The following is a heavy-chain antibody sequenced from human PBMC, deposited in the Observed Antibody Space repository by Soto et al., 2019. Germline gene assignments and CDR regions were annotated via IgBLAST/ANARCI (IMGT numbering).Heavy chain of an antibody. D-gene: IGHD6-13*01. J-gene: IGHJ5*02. CDR1: GFTFSRYS. V-gene: IGHV3-23*01. Sequence: LRLSCAASGFTFSRYSMSWVRQAPWKGLEWVSTFSGPGGGTYYADSVKGRFTISRDSAKNSLHLQMNSLRAEDTAVYYCTRDVSRDSSARGWFDPWGPGTLVTVSS. CDR3: TRDVSRDSSARGWFDP. CDR2: FSGPGGGT.